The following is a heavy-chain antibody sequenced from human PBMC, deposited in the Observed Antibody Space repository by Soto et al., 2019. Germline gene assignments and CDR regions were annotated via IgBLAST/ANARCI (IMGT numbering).Heavy chain of an antibody. CDR3: ARFGKRSQAAAGTRLLDYYYCMDV. D-gene: IGHD6-13*01. CDR1: GGSISSYY. CDR2: IYYSGST. V-gene: IGHV4-59*01. Sequence: SETLSLTCTVSGGSISSYYWSWIRQPPGKGLGWIGYIYYSGSTKYNPSLKSRVTISVDTSKNQFSLKLSSVTAADAAVYYCARFGKRSQAAAGTRLLDYYYCMDVWGKGTTVTVSS. J-gene: IGHJ6*03.